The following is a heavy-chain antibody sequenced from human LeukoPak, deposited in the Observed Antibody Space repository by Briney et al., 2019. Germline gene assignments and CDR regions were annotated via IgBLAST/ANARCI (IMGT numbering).Heavy chain of an antibody. CDR2: ISPNTGDT. Sequence: ASVKVSCKASGYYFTGYYMHWVRQAPGQGLEWMGWISPNTGDTHYAQKFQGRVTLTRDTSITTVYMELSRLTSDDTAIFYCAVAPGDYWGQGTLVTVSS. J-gene: IGHJ4*02. D-gene: IGHD2-21*01. CDR3: AVAPGDY. CDR1: GYYFTGYY. V-gene: IGHV1-2*02.